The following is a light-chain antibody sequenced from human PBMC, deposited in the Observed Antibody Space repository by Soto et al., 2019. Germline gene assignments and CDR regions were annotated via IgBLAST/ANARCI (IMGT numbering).Light chain of an antibody. CDR2: GSS. V-gene: IGKV3-20*01. Sequence: EIVLTQSPGTLSLSPGERATISCRASQRVSSRYFAWFQQRPGQVPRLLIFGSSSRDPGIPDRFSGSGSGTDVTLTISRLEPEDCGVYYCEQYYHSPRTFGQGTKVEIK. CDR1: QRVSSRY. CDR3: EQYYHSPRT. J-gene: IGKJ1*01.